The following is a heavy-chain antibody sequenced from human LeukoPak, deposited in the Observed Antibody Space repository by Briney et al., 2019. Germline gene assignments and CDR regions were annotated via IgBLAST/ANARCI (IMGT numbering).Heavy chain of an antibody. CDR3: AKALGYYYDSSGWPYYHFDY. D-gene: IGHD3-22*01. J-gene: IGHJ4*02. Sequence: GGSLRLSCAASGFTFSSYAMSWVRQAPGKGLEWVSAISASGGSAYYADSVKGRFTISRDNSKNTLYLRLNSLRAEDTAVYYCAKALGYYYDSSGWPYYHFDYWGQGTLVTVSS. CDR1: GFTFSSYA. V-gene: IGHV3-23*01. CDR2: ISASGGSA.